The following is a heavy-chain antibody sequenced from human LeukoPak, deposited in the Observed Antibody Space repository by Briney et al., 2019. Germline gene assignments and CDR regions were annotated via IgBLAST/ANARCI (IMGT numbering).Heavy chain of an antibody. CDR2: INSDGSST. CDR1: GFTFSSYW. Sequence: QPGGSLRLSCAASGFTFSSYWMHWVRHAPGKGLVWVSRINSDGSSTSYADSVKGRFTISRDNAKNTLYLQMNSLRAEDTAVYYCARDAYYDSSGYSDDAFDIWGQGTMVTVSS. CDR3: ARDAYYDSSGYSDDAFDI. J-gene: IGHJ3*02. D-gene: IGHD3-22*01. V-gene: IGHV3-74*01.